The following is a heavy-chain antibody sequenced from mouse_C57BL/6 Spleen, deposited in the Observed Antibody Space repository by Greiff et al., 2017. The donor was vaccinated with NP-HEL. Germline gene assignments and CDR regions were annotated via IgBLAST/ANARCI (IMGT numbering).Heavy chain of an antibody. J-gene: IGHJ4*01. CDR1: GFTFSSYA. V-gene: IGHV5-9-1*02. D-gene: IGHD2-3*01. Sequence: DVMLVESGEGLVKPGGSLKLSCAASGFTFSSYAMSWVRQTPEKRLEWVAYISSGGDYIYYADTVKGRFTISRDNASNTLYLQMSSLKSEDTAMYYCTRDGYYVDYAMDYWGQGTSVTVSS. CDR3: TRDGYYVDYAMDY. CDR2: ISSGGDYI.